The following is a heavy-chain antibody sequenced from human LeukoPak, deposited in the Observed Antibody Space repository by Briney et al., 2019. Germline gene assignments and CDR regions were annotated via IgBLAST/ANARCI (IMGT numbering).Heavy chain of an antibody. Sequence: GASVKVSCKASGYTFTGYYMHWVRQAPGQGLEWMGWINPNTGDTDYAQKFQGRVTMTRDTTISTAYMELSWLTFDDTAVYYCASYPRYISSPPFDYWGQGTLVTVSS. CDR1: GYTFTGYY. CDR2: INPNTGDT. J-gene: IGHJ4*02. D-gene: IGHD5-12*01. CDR3: ASYPRYISSPPFDY. V-gene: IGHV1-2*02.